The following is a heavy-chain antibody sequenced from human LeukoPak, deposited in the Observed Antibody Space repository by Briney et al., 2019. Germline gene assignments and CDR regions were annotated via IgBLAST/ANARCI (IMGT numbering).Heavy chain of an antibody. CDR2: IYYSGST. D-gene: IGHD1-1*01. CDR3: ARTHGKTGIGVDWFDP. J-gene: IGHJ5*02. V-gene: IGHV4-59*01. Sequence: SETLSLTCTVSGGSISSYYWSWIRQPPGKGLEWIGYIYYSGSTNYNPSLKSRVTISLDTSKSQFSLKLSSVTAADTAVYYCARTHGKTGIGVDWFDPWGQGTLVTVSS. CDR1: GGSISSYY.